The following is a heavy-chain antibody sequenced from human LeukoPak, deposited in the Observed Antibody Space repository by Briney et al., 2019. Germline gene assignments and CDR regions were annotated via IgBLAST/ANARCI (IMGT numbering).Heavy chain of an antibody. J-gene: IGHJ4*02. V-gene: IGHV3-21*01. CDR1: GFTFSSYE. D-gene: IGHD3-10*01. CDR3: ARDEELDSLLPDY. CDR2: ISSSSSYI. Sequence: PGGSLRLSCAASGFTFSSYEMNWVRQAPGKGLEWVSSISSSSSYIYYADSVKGRFTISRDNAKNSLYLQMNSLRAEDTAVYYCARDEELDSLLPDYWGQGTLVTVSS.